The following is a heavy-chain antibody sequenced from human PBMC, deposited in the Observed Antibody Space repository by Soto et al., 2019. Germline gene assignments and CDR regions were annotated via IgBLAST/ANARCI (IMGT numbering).Heavy chain of an antibody. Sequence: SETLSLTCTVSGGSISSYYWSWIRQPPGKGLEWIGYIYYSGSTNYNPSLKSRVTISVDTSKNQFSLKLSSVTAADTAVYYCARVVTYYYDSSGSNPPFDYWGQGTLVTVSS. V-gene: IGHV4-59*01. J-gene: IGHJ4*02. CDR1: GGSISSYY. D-gene: IGHD3-22*01. CDR2: IYYSGST. CDR3: ARVVTYYYDSSGSNPPFDY.